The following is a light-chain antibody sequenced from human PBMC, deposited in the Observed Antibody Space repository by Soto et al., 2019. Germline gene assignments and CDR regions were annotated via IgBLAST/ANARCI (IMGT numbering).Light chain of an antibody. J-gene: IGKJ1*01. V-gene: IGKV3-20*01. CDR1: QTVNNNY. CDR3: QQYGGSAPWT. CDR2: SAS. Sequence: EIVLTQPPGPLSVSPGDRVTLSCRASQTVNNNYLAWYQQKPGQAPRLLIYSASTPATGTPARFSGSGSGTHFTLTVSRLEPEDFAVYYCQQYGGSAPWTFGPGTKVDIK.